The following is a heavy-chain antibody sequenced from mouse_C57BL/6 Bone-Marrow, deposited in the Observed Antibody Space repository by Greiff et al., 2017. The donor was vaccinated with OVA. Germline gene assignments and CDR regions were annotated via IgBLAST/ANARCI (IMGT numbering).Heavy chain of an antibody. Sequence: QVQLQQPGAELVMPGASVKLSCKASGYTFTSYWMHWVKQRPGQGLAWIGEIDPSDSYTNYNQKFKGKSTLTVDKSSSTAYMQLSSLTSEDSAVYYCARGGAYGSSLYYFDYWGQGTTLTVSS. CDR2: IDPSDSYT. V-gene: IGHV1-69*01. CDR1: GYTFTSYW. CDR3: ARGGAYGSSLYYFDY. D-gene: IGHD1-1*01. J-gene: IGHJ2*01.